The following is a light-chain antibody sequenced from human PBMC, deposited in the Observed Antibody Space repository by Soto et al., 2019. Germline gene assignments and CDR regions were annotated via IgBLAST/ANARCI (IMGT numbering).Light chain of an antibody. CDR2: EVG. V-gene: IGLV2-14*01. CDR3: SSHSSSSAYYV. Sequence: QSALTQPASVSGSPGQSITISCTGTSSDVGGSKYVSWYQQHPGKAPKLIIYEVGDRPSGVSDRFTGSKSGNTASLTISGLQAEDEADYYCSSHSSSSAYYVFGTGTKVTVL. J-gene: IGLJ1*01. CDR1: SSDVGGSKY.